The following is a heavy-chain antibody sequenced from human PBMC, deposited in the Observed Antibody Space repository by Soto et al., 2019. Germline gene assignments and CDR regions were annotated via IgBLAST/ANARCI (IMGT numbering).Heavy chain of an antibody. J-gene: IGHJ4*02. CDR2: ISSSTSVI. CDR3: ARDRPVGVHTYGCAY. V-gene: IGHV3-48*02. D-gene: IGHD5-18*01. CDR1: GFTFSSYG. Sequence: EVQLVESGGGLVQPGGSLRLSCAASGFTFSSYGMNWVRQAPGKGLEWVSHISSSTSVIYYADSVKGRFTISRDNDKNSMLLQMNSRRDEDTAVYYCARDRPVGVHTYGCAYWGQGTRVTVSS.